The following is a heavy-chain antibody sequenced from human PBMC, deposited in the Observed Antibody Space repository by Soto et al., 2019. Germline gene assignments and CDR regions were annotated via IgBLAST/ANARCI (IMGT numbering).Heavy chain of an antibody. Sequence: QEQLVESGGGVVQPGRSLRLSCAASGFTFSDYAMHWVRQAPGKGLEWVAVIWHDGSNKYFADSVKGRFTISRDNSKNTLYLQTNSLRAEDTAIYYCARPALLVTNFDYWGQGTLVTVSS. CDR1: GFTFSDYA. V-gene: IGHV3-33*01. CDR3: ARPALLVTNFDY. CDR2: IWHDGSNK. D-gene: IGHD2-21*02. J-gene: IGHJ4*02.